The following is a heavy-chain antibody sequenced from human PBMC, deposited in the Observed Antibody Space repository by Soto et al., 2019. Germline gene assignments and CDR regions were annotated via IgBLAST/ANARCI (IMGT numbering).Heavy chain of an antibody. CDR2: ISAYNGNT. V-gene: IGHV1-18*04. D-gene: IGHD6-6*01. CDR1: GYTFTSYG. J-gene: IGHJ6*02. Sequence: ASVKVSCKASGYTFTSYGISWVRQAPGQGLEWMGWISAYNGNTNYAQKLQGRVTMTTDTSARTAYMELRSLQSEDTAVYYCARSIAARLYYFYGMDVWGQGTTVTVSS. CDR3: ARSIAARLYYFYGMDV.